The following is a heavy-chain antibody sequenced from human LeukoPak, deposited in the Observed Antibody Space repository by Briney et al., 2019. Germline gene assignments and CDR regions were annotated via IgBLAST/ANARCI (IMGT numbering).Heavy chain of an antibody. Sequence: ASVKVSCKASGYPFTDYYIYRVRQAPGQGLEWMGWINPDSGGTIYAQNFQGRVTMTRDTSISTAYMELNSLRSDDTALYYCARKVGSGWSFDYWGQGTLLTVSS. CDR1: GYPFTDYY. D-gene: IGHD6-19*01. CDR2: INPDSGGT. J-gene: IGHJ4*02. CDR3: ARKVGSGWSFDY. V-gene: IGHV1-2*02.